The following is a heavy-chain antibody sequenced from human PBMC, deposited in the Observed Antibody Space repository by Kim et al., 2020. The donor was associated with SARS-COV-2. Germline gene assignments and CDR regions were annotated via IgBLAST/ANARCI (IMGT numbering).Heavy chain of an antibody. V-gene: IGHV3-23*01. CDR3: EASDY. CDR2: ISDGGVRT. Sequence: ISDGGVRTPYADSVKGRFTISRDNSRSTLFLHMNSLRAEDTAVYYCEASDYWGQGSLVTVSS. J-gene: IGHJ4*02.